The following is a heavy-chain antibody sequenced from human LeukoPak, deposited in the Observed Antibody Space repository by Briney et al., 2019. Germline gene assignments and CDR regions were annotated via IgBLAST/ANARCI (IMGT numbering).Heavy chain of an antibody. CDR1: GLTFSSYA. Sequence: GGSLRLSCAASGLTFSSYAMSWVRQAPGKRLEWVSAISGSGGSTYYADSVKGRFTISRDNSKNTLYLQMNSLRAEDTAVYYCAKDQTIFGVVIPMNFDYWGQGTLVTVSS. D-gene: IGHD3-3*01. V-gene: IGHV3-23*01. CDR2: ISGSGGST. CDR3: AKDQTIFGVVIPMNFDY. J-gene: IGHJ4*02.